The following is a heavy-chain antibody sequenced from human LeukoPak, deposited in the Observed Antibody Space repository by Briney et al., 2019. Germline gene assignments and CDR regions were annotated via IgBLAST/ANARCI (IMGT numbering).Heavy chain of an antibody. D-gene: IGHD6-13*01. CDR3: ARGVYIAAAQYGY. Sequence: PSETLSLTCTVSGGSIGTYSWNWILQPPGKGLEWIGYIYYSGTTNYNPSLKSRVTISVDTSKNQFSLKLSSVTAADTAVYYCARGVYIAAAQYGYWGQGTLVTVSS. V-gene: IGHV4-59*01. J-gene: IGHJ4*02. CDR2: IYYSGTT. CDR1: GGSIGTYS.